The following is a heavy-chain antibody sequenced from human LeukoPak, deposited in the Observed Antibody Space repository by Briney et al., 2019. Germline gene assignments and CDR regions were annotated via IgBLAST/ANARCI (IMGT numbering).Heavy chain of an antibody. CDR3: ARDPIASRQEETV. D-gene: IGHD6-6*01. J-gene: IGHJ1*01. CDR2: ISSSGNSV. Sequence: PGGSLRLSCAASGFTFSDYYLSWIRQAPGKGLECVAYISSSGNSVYHADSVKGRFTISRDNGKNSMYLQMNSLRADDTAVYYCARDPIASRQEETVWGQGTLVTVSS. V-gene: IGHV3-11*01. CDR1: GFTFSDYY.